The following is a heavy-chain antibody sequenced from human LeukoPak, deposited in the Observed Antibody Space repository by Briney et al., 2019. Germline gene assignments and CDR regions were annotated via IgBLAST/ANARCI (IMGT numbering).Heavy chain of an antibody. CDR3: AKAHLRWVRGVDYFDY. D-gene: IGHD3-10*01. Sequence: GGSLRLSCAASGFTFSSYGMHWVRQAPGKGLEWVAVIWYDGSNKYYADSVKGRFTISRDNSKNTLYLQMNSLRAEDTAVYYCAKAHLRWVRGVDYFDYWGQGTLVTVSS. CDR1: GFTFSSYG. V-gene: IGHV3-30*02. J-gene: IGHJ4*02. CDR2: IWYDGSNK.